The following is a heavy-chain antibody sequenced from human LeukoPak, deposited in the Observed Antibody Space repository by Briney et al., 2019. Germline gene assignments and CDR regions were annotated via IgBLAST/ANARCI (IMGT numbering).Heavy chain of an antibody. D-gene: IGHD3-10*01. J-gene: IGHJ4*02. CDR2: ISYDGSNK. CDR3: ARDPTPCWYYGSGSYCQNWFDY. V-gene: IGHV3-30*03. CDR1: GFTFSSYG. Sequence: QPGGSLRLSCAASGFTFSSYGMHWVRQAPGKGLEWVAVISYDGSNKYYVDSVKGRFTISKDNAKNSLYLQMNSLRAEDTAVYYCARDPTPCWYYGSGSYCQNWFDYWGQGTLVTVSS.